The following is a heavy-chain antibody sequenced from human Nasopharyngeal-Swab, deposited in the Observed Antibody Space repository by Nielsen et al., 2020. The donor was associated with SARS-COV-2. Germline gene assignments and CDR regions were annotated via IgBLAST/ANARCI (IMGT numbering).Heavy chain of an antibody. CDR2: IFSNDEK. V-gene: IGHV2-26*01. J-gene: IGHJ6*03. Sequence: SGPTLVTPTETLTPTCTVSGFSLSNARMGVRWIRQPPGKALEWLAHIFSNDEKSYSTSLKSRLTISKDTSKSQVVLTMTNMDPVDTATYYCARILYYYYYMDVWGKGTTVTVSS. CDR1: GFSLSNARMG. CDR3: ARILYYYYYMDV.